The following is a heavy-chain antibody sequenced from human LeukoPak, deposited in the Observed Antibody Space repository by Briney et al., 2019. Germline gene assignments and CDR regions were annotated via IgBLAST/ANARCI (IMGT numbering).Heavy chain of an antibody. Sequence: PSETLSLTCTVSGGSISSSVYYWGWIRQPPGTGLEWIESIYYSGTTYHNPSLKSRVTISIDTSKNHFSLKLSSVAAADTAVYYCARGPRGRAARDDAFNIWGPGTMVTVSS. J-gene: IGHJ3*02. CDR1: GGSISSSVYY. V-gene: IGHV4-39*07. D-gene: IGHD6-13*01. CDR3: ARGPRGRAARDDAFNI. CDR2: IYYSGTT.